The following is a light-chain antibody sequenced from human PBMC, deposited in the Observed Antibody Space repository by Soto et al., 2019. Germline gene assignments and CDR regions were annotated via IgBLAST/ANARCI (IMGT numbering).Light chain of an antibody. V-gene: IGKV1-33*01. Sequence: DIQMTQSPSSLSASVGDRVTITCQASQDISIYLNWYQQKPGKAPKLLIYDAYNLEIGVPSSFSGSGSATDFSLTINSLHPEDVATYVCQQYNNPPSFGPGTKVDIK. CDR2: DAY. CDR1: QDISIY. CDR3: QQYNNPPS. J-gene: IGKJ3*01.